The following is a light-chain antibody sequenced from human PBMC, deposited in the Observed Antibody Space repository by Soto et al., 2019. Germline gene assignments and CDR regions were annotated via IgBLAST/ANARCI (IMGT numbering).Light chain of an antibody. V-gene: IGKV3-15*01. CDR1: ESVSTN. CDR3: QQYSIWRT. Sequence: EIVLTQSPGTQSLSPGERATLCGRASESVSTNLAWYQPTAGQAPRLLIYGASTRATGIPARFSGSGSETEFTLTISSLQSEDFAVYYCQQYSIWRTFGQGTKVDIK. J-gene: IGKJ1*01. CDR2: GAS.